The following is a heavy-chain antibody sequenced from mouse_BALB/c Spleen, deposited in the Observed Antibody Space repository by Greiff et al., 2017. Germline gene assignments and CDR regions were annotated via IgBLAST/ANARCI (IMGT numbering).Heavy chain of an antibody. CDR3: TRRGYYGSRGYFDY. Sequence: VQLQQSGTVLARPGASVKMSCKASGYTFTSYWMHWVKQRPGQGLEWIGAIYPGNSDTSYNQKFKGKAKLTAVTSTSTAYMELSSLTNEDSAVYYCTRRGYYGSRGYFDYWGQGTTLTVSS. D-gene: IGHD1-1*01. CDR1: GYTFTSYW. J-gene: IGHJ2*01. V-gene: IGHV1-5*01. CDR2: IYPGNSDT.